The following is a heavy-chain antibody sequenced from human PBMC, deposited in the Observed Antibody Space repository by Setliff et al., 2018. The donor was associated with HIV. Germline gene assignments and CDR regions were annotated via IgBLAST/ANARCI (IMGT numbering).Heavy chain of an antibody. D-gene: IGHD5-12*01. CDR3: ARDLIIYSGYEWQAFDI. CDR2: IYPNGNT. CDR1: GGSISSGGYY. J-gene: IGHJ3*02. Sequence: SETLSLTCTVPGGSISSGGYYWNWIRQPAGKGPEWIGRIYPNGNTNYNPSLISRVTMAVDTSKNQFSLKLSSVTAADTAVYYCARDLIIYSGYEWQAFDIWGQGTMVTVSS. V-gene: IGHV4-61*02.